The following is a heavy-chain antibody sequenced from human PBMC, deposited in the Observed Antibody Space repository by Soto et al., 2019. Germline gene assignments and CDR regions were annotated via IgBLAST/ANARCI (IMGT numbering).Heavy chain of an antibody. J-gene: IGHJ6*02. CDR1: GGTFSSYA. V-gene: IGHV1-69*13. CDR3: ASIEGLLLYFDYYYGMDV. CDR2: IIPIFGTA. D-gene: IGHD2-15*01. Sequence: GASVKVSCKASGGTFSSYAISWVRQAPGQGLEWMGGIIPIFGTANYAQKFQGRVTITADESTSTAYMELSSLRSEDTAVYYCASIEGLLLYFDYYYGMDVWXQGTTVTVSS.